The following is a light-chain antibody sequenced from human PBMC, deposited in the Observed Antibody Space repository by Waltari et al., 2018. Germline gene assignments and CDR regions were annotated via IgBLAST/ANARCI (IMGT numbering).Light chain of an antibody. CDR1: QRLLHSNGYNY. CDR3: MQALQTPPYT. CDR2: LGA. J-gene: IGKJ2*01. Sequence: DIVMTQSPLSLPVTPGEPASISCRSSQRLLHSNGYNYLDWYLQKPGQSPQLLIYLGANRASGVPDRLRGSVSGTDFTLKISRVEAEDVGVYYCMQALQTPPYTFGQGTKLQIK. V-gene: IGKV2-28*01.